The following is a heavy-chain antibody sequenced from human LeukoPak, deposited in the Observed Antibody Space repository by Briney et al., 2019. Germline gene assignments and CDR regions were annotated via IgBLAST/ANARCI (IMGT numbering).Heavy chain of an antibody. CDR1: GGSISSYY. V-gene: IGHV4-59*08. Sequence: PSETLSLTCTVSGGSISSYYWSWIRQPPGKGLEWIGYTFYIGGSNYNPSLKSRVTISLDTSKNQFSLNLSSVTAADTAVYYCVKHGATRGFDYWGQGTLVTVSS. CDR3: VKHGATRGFDY. CDR2: TFYIGGS. J-gene: IGHJ4*02.